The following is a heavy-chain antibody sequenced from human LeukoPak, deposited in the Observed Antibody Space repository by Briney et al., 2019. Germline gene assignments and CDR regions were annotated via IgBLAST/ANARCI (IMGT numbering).Heavy chain of an antibody. CDR3: ATETCSSSYLF. Sequence: PSETLSLTCTVSGGSISRDYWSWIRQPPGKGLEWIGYIYYSGSTNYNPSLKSRVTISVDTSKNQFSLKLSSVTAADTAVYYCATETCSSSYLFWGRGTLVTVSS. V-gene: IGHV4-59*01. CDR1: GGSISRDY. CDR2: IYYSGST. J-gene: IGHJ4*02. D-gene: IGHD6-13*01.